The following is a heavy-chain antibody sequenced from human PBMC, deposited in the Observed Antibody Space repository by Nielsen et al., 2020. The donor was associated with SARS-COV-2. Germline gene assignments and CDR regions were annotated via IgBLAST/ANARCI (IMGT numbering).Heavy chain of an antibody. Sequence: ASLKVSCEASLYTFTRSAVCSVRQAPGHRLEWMGWINTNTGNPTYAQGFTGRVVFSLDTSVSTAYLQISSLKAEDTAVYYCARDRSTMVRGVMASYYYYGMDVWGQGTTVTVSS. J-gene: IGHJ6*02. V-gene: IGHV7-4-1*02. D-gene: IGHD3-10*01. CDR1: LYTFTRSA. CDR2: INTNTGNP. CDR3: ARDRSTMVRGVMASYYYYGMDV.